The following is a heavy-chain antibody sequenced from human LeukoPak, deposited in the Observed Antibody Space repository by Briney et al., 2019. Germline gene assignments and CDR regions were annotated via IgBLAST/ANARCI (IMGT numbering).Heavy chain of an antibody. D-gene: IGHD1-26*01. Sequence: SETLSLTCTVSGGSISSSSYYWGWIRQPPGKGLEWIGSIYYSGSTYYNPSLKSRVTISVDTSKNQFSLKLSSVTAADTAVYYCARGGSRVGDPYNWFDPWGQGTLVTVSS. CDR2: IYYSGST. CDR1: GGSISSSSYY. CDR3: ARGGSRVGDPYNWFDP. J-gene: IGHJ5*02. V-gene: IGHV4-39*01.